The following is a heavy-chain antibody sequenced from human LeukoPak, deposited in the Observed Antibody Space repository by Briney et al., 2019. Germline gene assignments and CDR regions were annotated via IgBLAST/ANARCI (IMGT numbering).Heavy chain of an antibody. Sequence: PSETLSLTCAVYGGSFSGYYWSWIRQPPGKGLEWIGEINHSGSTNYNPSLKSRVTISVDTSKNQFSLKLSSVTAADTAVYYCARGLKVGQYYFDYWGQGTPVTVSS. CDR2: INHSGST. V-gene: IGHV4-34*01. J-gene: IGHJ4*02. CDR3: ARGLKVGQYYFDY. D-gene: IGHD3-22*01. CDR1: GGSFSGYY.